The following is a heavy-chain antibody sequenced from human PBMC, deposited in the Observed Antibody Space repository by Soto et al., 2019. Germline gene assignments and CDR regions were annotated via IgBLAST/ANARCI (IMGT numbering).Heavy chain of an antibody. D-gene: IGHD3-9*01. CDR2: ISSSGSTI. J-gene: IGHJ4*02. Sequence: QVQLVESGGGLVKPGGSLRLSCAASGFTFSDYYMSWIRQAPGKGLEWVSYISSSGSTIYYADSVKGRFTISRDNAKNSLYLQMNSLRAEDPAVYYCARDERYDILTGYYRSSTIDYWGQGTLVTVSS. V-gene: IGHV3-11*01. CDR3: ARDERYDILTGYYRSSTIDY. CDR1: GFTFSDYY.